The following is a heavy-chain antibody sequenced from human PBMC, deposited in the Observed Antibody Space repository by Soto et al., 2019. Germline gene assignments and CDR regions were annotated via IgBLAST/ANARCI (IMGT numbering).Heavy chain of an antibody. CDR2: ISGSGGST. D-gene: IGHD5-18*01. V-gene: IGHV3-23*01. CDR1: GFTFSSYA. J-gene: IGHJ6*02. Sequence: PGGSLRLSCAASGFTFSSYAMSWVRQAPGKGLEWVSAISGSGGSTYYADSVKGRFTISRDNSKNTLYLQMNSLRAEDTAVYYCAKDQDRDGYGRRYYYGMDVWDQGTTVTVSS. CDR3: AKDQDRDGYGRRYYYGMDV.